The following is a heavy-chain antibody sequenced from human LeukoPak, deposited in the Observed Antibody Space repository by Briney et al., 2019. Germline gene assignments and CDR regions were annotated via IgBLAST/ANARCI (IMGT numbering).Heavy chain of an antibody. CDR1: GGSISSGSYY. CDR3: ARDRGGGYSFDY. CDR2: IYSNEST. D-gene: IGHD2-21*02. V-gene: IGHV4-61*02. J-gene: IGHJ4*02. Sequence: TASQTLSLTCTVSGGSISSGSYYWSWIRQPAGKGLEWIGRIYSNESTNYNPSLKSRVTISVDTSKNQFSLKLSSVTAADTAVYYCARDRGGGYSFDYWGQGTLVTVSS.